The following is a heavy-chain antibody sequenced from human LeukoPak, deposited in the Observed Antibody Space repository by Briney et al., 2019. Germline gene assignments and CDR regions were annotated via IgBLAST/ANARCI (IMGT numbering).Heavy chain of an antibody. CDR3: ARPSDQQLVRPFDY. J-gene: IGHJ4*02. V-gene: IGHV5-51*01. D-gene: IGHD6-13*01. Sequence: GESLKISCKGSGYSFTNYWIGWVRQMPGKGLEWMGTIYPGDSDARYSPSFQGQVTISADKSISTAYLQWSSLKASDTAMYYCARPSDQQLVRPFDYWGQGTLVTVSS. CDR1: GYSFTNYW. CDR2: IYPGDSDA.